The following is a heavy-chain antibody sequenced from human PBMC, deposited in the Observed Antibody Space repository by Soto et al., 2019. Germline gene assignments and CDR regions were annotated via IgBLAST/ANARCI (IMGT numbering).Heavy chain of an antibody. Sequence: ASVKVSCKASGYTFISKGINWVRQAPGQGLEWMGWISTYNGNTNYAQKLQGRVTMTTDTSTSTAYMELRSLRSDDTAVYYCARQGVQVPAAINYYYYYGMDVWGQGTTVTVSS. CDR3: ARQGVQVPAAINYYYYYGMDV. V-gene: IGHV1-18*01. CDR2: ISTYNGNT. CDR1: GYTFISKG. D-gene: IGHD2-2*01. J-gene: IGHJ6*02.